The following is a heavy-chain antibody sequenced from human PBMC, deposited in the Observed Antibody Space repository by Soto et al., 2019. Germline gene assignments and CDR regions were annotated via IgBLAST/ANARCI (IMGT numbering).Heavy chain of an antibody. D-gene: IGHD5-12*01. CDR3: AGHAAVARTRGFDS. V-gene: IGHV4-4*02. Sequence: QVQLQESGPGLVKPSGTLSLTCAVSGGSISDNWWSWVRQPPGKGLEWIGEVYHSGTTYYNPSLKRRVTMSRYKTASQIALTLNAVTAADAALYYCAGHAAVARTRGFDSGGQGTLVTVSS. CDR1: GGSISDNW. J-gene: IGHJ4*02. CDR2: VYHSGTT.